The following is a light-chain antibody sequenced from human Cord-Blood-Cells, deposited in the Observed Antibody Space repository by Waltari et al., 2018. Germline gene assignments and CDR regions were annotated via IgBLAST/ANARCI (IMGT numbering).Light chain of an antibody. CDR3: SSYAGSNNYV. CDR2: EVS. V-gene: IGLV2-8*01. CDR1: RSDGGGYNY. J-gene: IGLJ1*01. Sequence: QSALTQPPSAYGSPGQSVPISCTGTRSDGGGYNYVAWYQQHPGKAPKLMIYEVSKRPAGVPDRFSGSKSGNTASLTVSGLQAEDEADYYCSSYAGSNNYVFGTGTKVTVL.